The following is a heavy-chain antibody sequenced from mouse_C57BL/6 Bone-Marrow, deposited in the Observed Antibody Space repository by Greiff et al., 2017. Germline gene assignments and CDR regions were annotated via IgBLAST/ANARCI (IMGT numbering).Heavy chain of an antibody. V-gene: IGHV1-82*01. J-gene: IGHJ1*03. CDR1: GYAFRSSW. D-gene: IGHD2-2*01. Sequence: QVQLQQSGPELVKPGASVKISCKASGYAFRSSWMNWVKQRPGTGLEWIGRIYPGDGDTNYNGKFKGKATLTVDKSSSTAYMQLSSLTSEDSAVYFCARGYDDGDWYFDVWGTGTTVTVSS. CDR2: IYPGDGDT. CDR3: ARGYDDGDWYFDV.